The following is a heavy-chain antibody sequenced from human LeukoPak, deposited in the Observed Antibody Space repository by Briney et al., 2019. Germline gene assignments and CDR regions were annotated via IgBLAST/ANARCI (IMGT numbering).Heavy chain of an antibody. V-gene: IGHV5-51*01. CDR2: IYPGDSGP. J-gene: IGHJ3*01. Sequence: GESLKISCKVSGYSFTSYCIGWVRQMPGKGLEWMGIIYPGDSGPTYSPSFQGQVTISVDKSINTAYLQWSSLQASDTSMYYCGMSGDRVPLQDDVFDVWGQGTMVTVST. D-gene: IGHD1-26*01. CDR3: GMSGDRVPLQDDVFDV. CDR1: GYSFTSYC.